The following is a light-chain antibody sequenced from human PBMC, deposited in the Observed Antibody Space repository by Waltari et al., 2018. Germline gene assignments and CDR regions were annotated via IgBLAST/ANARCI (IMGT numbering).Light chain of an antibody. Sequence: QSALTQPPSVSGSPGQSVTISCTATISDVGNYNYVSWYPQHPGKAPKLTIYEVTKRPSGVPDRLSGSKSGNTASLTISGLQAEDEADYYCCSYAGRYTFVFGTGTKVTVL. CDR1: ISDVGNYNY. J-gene: IGLJ1*01. V-gene: IGLV2-11*01. CDR2: EVT. CDR3: CSYAGRYTFV.